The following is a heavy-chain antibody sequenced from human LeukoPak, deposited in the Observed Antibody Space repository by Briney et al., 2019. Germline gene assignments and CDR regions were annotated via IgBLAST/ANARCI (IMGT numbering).Heavy chain of an antibody. J-gene: IGHJ3*02. CDR2: LYHSGSA. CDR1: DYSIRSGYY. D-gene: IGHD2-15*01. CDR3: ARQNIVVVVAATPGAFDI. Sequence: SETLSLTCEDSDYSIRSGYYWGRIRQPPGKGLEWIGSLYHSGSAYYSPSLKSRVTISLDTSNNELSLRLSSVTAADTAIYYCARQNIVVVVAATPGAFDIWGQGTLVTVSS. V-gene: IGHV4-38-2*01.